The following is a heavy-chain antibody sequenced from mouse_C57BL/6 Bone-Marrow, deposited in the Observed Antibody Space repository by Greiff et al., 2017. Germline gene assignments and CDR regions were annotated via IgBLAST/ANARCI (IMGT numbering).Heavy chain of an antibody. D-gene: IGHD2-4*01. CDR1: GYTFTSYW. J-gene: IGHJ4*01. CDR2: IDPNSGGT. V-gene: IGHV1-72*01. CDR3: ARVPMITTWYYYAMDY. Sequence: VQLQQPGAELVKPGASVKLSCKASGYTFTSYWMHWVKQRPGRGLEWIGRIDPNSGGTKYNEKFKSKATLTVDKPSSTAYMQLSSLTSEDSAVYYCARVPMITTWYYYAMDYWGQGTSVTVSS.